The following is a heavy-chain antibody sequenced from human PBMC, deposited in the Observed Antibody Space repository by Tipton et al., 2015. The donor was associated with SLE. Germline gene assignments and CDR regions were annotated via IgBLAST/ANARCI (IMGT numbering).Heavy chain of an antibody. Sequence: SLRLSCTASGFTFGDYAMSWVRQAPGKGLEWVGFIRSKAYGGTTEYAASVKGRFTISRDDSKSIAYLQMNSLRAEDTALYYCTIEYSSSDAFDFWGQGTLVTVSS. CDR3: TIEYSSSDAFDF. CDR1: GFTFGDYA. V-gene: IGHV3-49*04. J-gene: IGHJ4*02. CDR2: IRSKAYGGTT. D-gene: IGHD6-6*01.